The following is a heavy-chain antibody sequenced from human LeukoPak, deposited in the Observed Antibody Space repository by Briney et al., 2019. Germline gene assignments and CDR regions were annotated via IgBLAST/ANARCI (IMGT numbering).Heavy chain of an antibody. V-gene: IGHV3-43*01. CDR3: ARAADYGDY. CDR2: ITWDGGST. D-gene: IGHD2-2*01. Sequence: GGSLRLSCAASGFTFDDYTMHWVRQAPGKGLEWVSLITWDGGSTYYADSVKGRFTISRDNAKNSLYLQMNSLRAEDTAVYYCARAADYGDYWGQGTLVTVSS. CDR1: GFTFDDYT. J-gene: IGHJ4*02.